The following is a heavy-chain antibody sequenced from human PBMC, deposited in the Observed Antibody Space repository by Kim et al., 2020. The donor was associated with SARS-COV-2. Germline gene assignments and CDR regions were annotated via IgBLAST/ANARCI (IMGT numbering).Heavy chain of an antibody. CDR2: IRSKAYGGTT. CDR3: TRVGYYYDSSGYYYADAFDI. J-gene: IGHJ3*02. V-gene: IGHV3-49*04. D-gene: IGHD3-22*01. CDR1: GFTFGDYA. Sequence: GGSLRLSCTASGFTFGDYAMSWVRQAPGKGLEWVGFIRSKAYGGTTEYAASVKGRFTISRDDSKSIAYLQMNSLKTEDTAVYYCTRVGYYYDSSGYYYADAFDIWGQGTMVTVSS.